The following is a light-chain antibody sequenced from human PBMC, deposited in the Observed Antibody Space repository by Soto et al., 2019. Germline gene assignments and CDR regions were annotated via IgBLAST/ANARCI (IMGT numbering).Light chain of an antibody. CDR2: EVS. Sequence: QSVLTQPASVSGSPGQSISISCTGTSSDIGGYNYVSWYQQHPGKAPKVMIYEVSNRPPGISSRFSGSKSANTASLTISGLQAEDEADYYCSSYTSSNTFMIFGGGTKLTVL. J-gene: IGLJ2*01. CDR1: SSDIGGYNY. V-gene: IGLV2-14*01. CDR3: SSYTSSNTFMI.